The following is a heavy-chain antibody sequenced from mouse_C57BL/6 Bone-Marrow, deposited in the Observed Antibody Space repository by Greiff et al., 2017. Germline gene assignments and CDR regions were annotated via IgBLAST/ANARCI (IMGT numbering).Heavy chain of an antibody. J-gene: IGHJ4*01. CDR3: ARPGAMDY. CDR1: GYTFTSYW. Sequence: QVHVKQPGAELVKPGASVKLSCKASGYTFTSYWMQWVKQRPGQGLEWIGEIDPSDSYTNYNQKFKGKATLTVDTSSSTAYMQLSSLTSEDSAVYYCARPGAMDYWGQGTSVTVSS. V-gene: IGHV1-50*01. CDR2: IDPSDSYT.